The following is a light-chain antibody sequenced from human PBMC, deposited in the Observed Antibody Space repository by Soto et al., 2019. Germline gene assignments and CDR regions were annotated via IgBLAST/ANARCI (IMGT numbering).Light chain of an antibody. V-gene: IGLV2-14*01. Sequence: QSVLTQPASVSGSPGQSITISCTGTSSDVGGYNYVSWYQQHPGKAPKLMIYDVSNRPSGVSNRFSGSKSSNTASLTISGLQAEDEADYYCSSYTSSSPVRMFGGGTKLTVL. CDR2: DVS. CDR1: SSDVGGYNY. CDR3: SSYTSSSPVRM. J-gene: IGLJ3*02.